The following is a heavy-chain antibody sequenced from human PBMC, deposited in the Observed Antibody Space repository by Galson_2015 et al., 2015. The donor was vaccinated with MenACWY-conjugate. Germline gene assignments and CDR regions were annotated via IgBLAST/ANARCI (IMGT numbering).Heavy chain of an antibody. Sequence: SVKVSCKASGYSFTTYAMIWVRQAPGQRLEWMGWINTDTGKPTYAQGFTGRFVFSLDTSVSTAYLQINDLKAEDTAVYFCARSTGGYCSGGSCYWGSWGQGTLVIVSS. CDR3: ARSTGGYCSGGSCYWGS. CDR2: INTDTGKP. CDR1: GYSFTTYA. D-gene: IGHD2-15*01. J-gene: IGHJ5*02. V-gene: IGHV7-4-1*02.